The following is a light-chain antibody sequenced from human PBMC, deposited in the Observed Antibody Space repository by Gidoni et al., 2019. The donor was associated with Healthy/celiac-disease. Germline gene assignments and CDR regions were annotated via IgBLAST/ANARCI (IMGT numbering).Light chain of an antibody. CDR1: SSDVGGYNY. J-gene: IGLJ1*01. Sequence: QSALTQPPSASGSPGQSVTISCTGTSSDVGGYNYVSWYQQHPGKAPKLMIYEVSKQPSGVPDRFSGSKSGNTASPTVSGLQAEDEADYYCSSYAGSNNFVFGTGTKVTVL. CDR3: SSYAGSNNFV. V-gene: IGLV2-8*01. CDR2: EVS.